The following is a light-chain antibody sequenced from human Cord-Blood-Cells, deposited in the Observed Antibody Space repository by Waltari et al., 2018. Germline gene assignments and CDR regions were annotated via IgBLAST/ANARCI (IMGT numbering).Light chain of an antibody. V-gene: IGLV3-1*01. CDR1: KLGDKY. CDR3: QAWDSSNVV. Sequence: SYELTQPPSVSVSPGQTASITCSGDKLGDKYACWYQQMPGQSPVLVIYQDSKRPSGIPERFSGSNSGNTATLTISGTQAMDEADYYCQAWDSSNVVFGGGTKLTVL. CDR2: QDS. J-gene: IGLJ2*01.